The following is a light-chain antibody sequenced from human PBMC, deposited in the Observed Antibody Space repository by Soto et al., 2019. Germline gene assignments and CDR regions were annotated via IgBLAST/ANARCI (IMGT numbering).Light chain of an antibody. J-gene: IGKJ5*01. Sequence: TQLTQSPSSLSASVGDRVTITCRASQGGGTSLAWYQVKPGKAPKLLIYAASTLESGVPSRFSATVSGTEFSLTITSLQPEDFATYYCQQLFDSPITFGQVKRREIK. CDR1: QGGGTS. CDR2: AAS. V-gene: IGKV1-9*01. CDR3: QQLFDSPIT.